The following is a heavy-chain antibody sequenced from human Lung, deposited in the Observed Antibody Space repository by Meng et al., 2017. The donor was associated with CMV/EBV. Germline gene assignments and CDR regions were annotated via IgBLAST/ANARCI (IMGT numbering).Heavy chain of an antibody. CDR1: GGIFDNYA. V-gene: IGHV1-69*10. CDR2: INPILSMA. D-gene: IGHD3-3*01. J-gene: IGHJ6*02. Sequence: SVXVFXKAPGGIFDNYAISWVRQAPGQGLEWMGGINPILSMATYPQRFQGRVTITADKSTTTAYMELSSLRSEDTALYYCARDFKTRRGIFGTVSGGYYGMDAWGQGTXVTVSS. CDR3: ARDFKTRRGIFGTVSGGYYGMDA.